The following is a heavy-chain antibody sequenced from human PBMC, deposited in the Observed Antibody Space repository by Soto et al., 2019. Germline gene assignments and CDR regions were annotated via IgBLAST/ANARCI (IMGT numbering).Heavy chain of an antibody. J-gene: IGHJ4*02. V-gene: IGHV4-31*03. CDR3: ARGDYDSSGYYRD. CDR1: GGSISSGGYY. CDR2: IYYSGST. D-gene: IGHD3-22*01. Sequence: SETLSLTCTVSGGSISSGGYYWSWIRQHPGKGLEWIGYIYYSGSTYYNPSLKSRVTISVDTSKNQFSLKLSSVTAADTAVYYCARGDYDSSGYYRDWGQGTLVTVSS.